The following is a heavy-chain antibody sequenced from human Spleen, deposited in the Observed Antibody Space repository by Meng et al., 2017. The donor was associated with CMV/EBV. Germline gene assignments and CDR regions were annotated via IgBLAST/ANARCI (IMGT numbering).Heavy chain of an antibody. J-gene: IGHJ6*02. D-gene: IGHD3-22*01. CDR2: ISGYNGDT. CDR1: GYTFSNYA. V-gene: IGHV1-18*01. Sequence: ASVKVSCKASGYTFSNYAITWVRQAPGQGLEWMGWISGYNGDTNYAQRLQGSVTMTTDTSTSTVHMELRSLRSDDTAVYYCARVAVMRLWAVAMIGRGYYFYGLDVWGQGTTVTVSS. CDR3: ARVAVMRLWAVAMIGRGYYFYGLDV.